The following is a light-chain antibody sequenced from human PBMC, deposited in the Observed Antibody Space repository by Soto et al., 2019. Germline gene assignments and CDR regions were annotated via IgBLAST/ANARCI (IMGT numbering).Light chain of an antibody. CDR3: QQSYNTPQT. J-gene: IGKJ1*01. CDR2: DAS. V-gene: IGKV1-5*01. Sequence: DIQMTQSPSTLSASVGDRVTITCRASQSISSWLAWYQQKPGKAPKLLIYDASSLESGVPSRFRGGGSGTDFTLTISSLQLEDFATYYCQQSYNTPQTFGQGTKVDI. CDR1: QSISSW.